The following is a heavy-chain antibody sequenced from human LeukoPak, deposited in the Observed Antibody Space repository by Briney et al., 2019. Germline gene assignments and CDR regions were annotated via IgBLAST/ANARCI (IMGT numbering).Heavy chain of an antibody. Sequence: SETLSLTCTVSGGSISSYYWSWIRQPAGKGLEWIGRIYTSGSTNYNPSLKSRVTMSVDTSKNQFSLKLSSVTAADTAVYYCARESHTATLHDAFDIWGQGTMVTVSS. V-gene: IGHV4-4*07. J-gene: IGHJ3*02. D-gene: IGHD5-18*01. CDR1: GGSISSYY. CDR3: ARESHTATLHDAFDI. CDR2: IYTSGST.